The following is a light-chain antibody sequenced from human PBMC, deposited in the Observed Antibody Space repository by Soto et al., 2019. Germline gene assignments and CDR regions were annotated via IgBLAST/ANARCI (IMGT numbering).Light chain of an antibody. CDR1: SSNIGSNT. Sequence: QSVLTQPPSASGTPGQRVTISCSGSSSNIGSNTVNWYQQLPGTAPKLLIYSNNQRPSGVPDRCSGSKSGTSASLAISGLQSEDEAEYYCAAWDDSLNGWVFGGGTQLTVL. V-gene: IGLV1-44*01. J-gene: IGLJ3*02. CDR3: AAWDDSLNGWV. CDR2: SNN.